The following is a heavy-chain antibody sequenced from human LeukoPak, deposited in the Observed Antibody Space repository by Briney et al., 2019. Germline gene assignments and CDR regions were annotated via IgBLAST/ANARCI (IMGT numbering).Heavy chain of an antibody. D-gene: IGHD6-13*01. J-gene: IGHJ2*01. CDR2: IYSGGST. CDR3: ARGQYSSSWYPRRDWYFDL. CDR1: GFTVSSNY. V-gene: IGHV3-53*01. Sequence: GGSLRLSCAASGFTVSSNYMSWVRQAPGKGLEWVSVIYSGGSTYYADSVKGRFTISRDNSKNTLYLQMNSLRAEDTAVYYCARGQYSSSWYPRRDWYFDLWGRGTLVTVSS.